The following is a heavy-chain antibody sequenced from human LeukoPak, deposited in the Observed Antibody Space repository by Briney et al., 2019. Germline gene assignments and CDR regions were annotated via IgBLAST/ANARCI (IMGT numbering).Heavy chain of an antibody. D-gene: IGHD5-24*01. CDR2: INPNSGGT. V-gene: IGHV1-2*02. Sequence: ASVKVSCKASGYGFTDCYVVWARHAPGQGLEWMGWINPNSGGTNYSQTFQGRVTMTRDTSISTAYMELSRLISDDTAVYYCATVTSYTDGAPPDYDYWGQGTLVTVSS. CDR3: ATVTSYTDGAPPDYDY. J-gene: IGHJ4*02. CDR1: GYGFTDCY.